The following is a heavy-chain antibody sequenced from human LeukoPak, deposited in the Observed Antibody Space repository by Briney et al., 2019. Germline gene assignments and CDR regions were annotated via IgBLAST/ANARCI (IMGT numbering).Heavy chain of an antibody. D-gene: IGHD1-26*01. CDR2: ISGSGGPT. V-gene: IGHV3-23*01. CDR3: ARQVGASWFDP. Sequence: GGSLRLSCAASGFTFSSYSMNWVRQAPVKGLELVSTISGSGGPTYYADSVKGRFIISRDNSKNTLYLQMNSLRAEDTAVYYCARQVGASWFDPWGQGTLVTVSS. J-gene: IGHJ5*02. CDR1: GFTFSSYS.